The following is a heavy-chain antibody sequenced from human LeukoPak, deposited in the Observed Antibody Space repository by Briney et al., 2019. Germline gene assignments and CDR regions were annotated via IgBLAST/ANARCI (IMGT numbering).Heavy chain of an antibody. CDR1: GGSISSYY. Sequence: PSETLSLTCTVSGGSISSYYWSWIRQHPGKGLEWIGYIYYSGSTYYNPSLKSRVTISVDTSKNQFSLKLSSVTAADTAVYYCARLSTDYYDSSGYDYWGQGTLVTVSS. CDR2: IYYSGST. CDR3: ARLSTDYYDSSGYDY. D-gene: IGHD3-22*01. J-gene: IGHJ4*02. V-gene: IGHV4-59*06.